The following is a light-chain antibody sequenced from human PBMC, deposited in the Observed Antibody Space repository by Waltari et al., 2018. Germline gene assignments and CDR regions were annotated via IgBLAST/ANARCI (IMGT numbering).Light chain of an antibody. CDR3: QQFNDWPRT. Sequence: EVVMTQSPATLSVSQGERATLSCRASQSISINMVWYQRRPGQAPRLLRYEASMRATDLPARFSGRGSGAEFTLTISSVQSEDAVVYYCQQFNDWPRTFGQGTKVEIK. J-gene: IGKJ1*01. V-gene: IGKV3-15*01. CDR1: QSISIN. CDR2: EAS.